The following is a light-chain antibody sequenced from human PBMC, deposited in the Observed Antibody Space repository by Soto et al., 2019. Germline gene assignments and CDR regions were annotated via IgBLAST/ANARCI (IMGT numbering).Light chain of an antibody. J-gene: IGKJ5*01. Sequence: IQLTQSPSSLSASVGDRVTITCRASQGISTYLAWYQQKPGRAPKILIYTASTLQSGVPSRFSGRGSGTDFTLTISSLQPEDFATYYCQQLNNDPPITFGQGTRLE. V-gene: IGKV1-9*01. CDR3: QQLNNDPPIT. CDR2: TAS. CDR1: QGISTY.